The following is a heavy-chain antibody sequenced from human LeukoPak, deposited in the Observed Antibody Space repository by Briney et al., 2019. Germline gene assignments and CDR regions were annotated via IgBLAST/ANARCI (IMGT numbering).Heavy chain of an antibody. Sequence: GGSLRLSCAASGFTFSSYARSWVRQTPGKGLEWVSAISSSGGGTHYADSVKGRFTISRDNSKNTLYLQMKSLRAEDTALYYCAREKAATGFFDYWGQGTLVTVSS. D-gene: IGHD6-25*01. CDR1: GFTFSSYA. V-gene: IGHV3-23*01. J-gene: IGHJ4*02. CDR3: AREKAATGFFDY. CDR2: ISSSGGGT.